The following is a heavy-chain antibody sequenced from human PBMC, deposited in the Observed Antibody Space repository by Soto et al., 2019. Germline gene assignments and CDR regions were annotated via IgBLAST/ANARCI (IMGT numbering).Heavy chain of an antibody. CDR1: GYTFTGYY. V-gene: IGHV1-2*02. D-gene: IGHD4-17*01. Sequence: ASVKVWCKASGYTFTGYYMHWVRQAGGQGLEWMGWINPNSGGTNYAQKFQGRVTMTRDTSISTAYMELSRLRSDDTAVYYCARVMGMTTVTTVYYWGQGTLVTVSS. CDR2: INPNSGGT. J-gene: IGHJ4*02. CDR3: ARVMGMTTVTTVYY.